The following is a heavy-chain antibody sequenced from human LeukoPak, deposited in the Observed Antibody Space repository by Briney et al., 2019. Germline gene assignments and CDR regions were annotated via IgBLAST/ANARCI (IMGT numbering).Heavy chain of an antibody. D-gene: IGHD3-3*01. J-gene: IGHJ6*03. CDR1: GFTFSDYY. CDR3: AKRQKRQKFWSYYYYYMDV. V-gene: IGHV3-23*01. CDR2: ISGSGGST. Sequence: GGSLRLSCAASGFTFSDYYMSWIRQAPGKGLEWVSAISGSGGSTYYADSVKGRFTISRDNSKNTLYLQMNSLRAEDTAVYYCAKRQKRQKFWSYYYYYMDVWGKGTTVTVSS.